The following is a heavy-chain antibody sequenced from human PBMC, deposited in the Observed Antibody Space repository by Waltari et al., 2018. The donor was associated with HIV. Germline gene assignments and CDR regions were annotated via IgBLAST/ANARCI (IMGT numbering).Heavy chain of an antibody. J-gene: IGHJ5*02. D-gene: IGHD1-20*01. CDR1: GGSFSGYY. CDR2: INHSGNT. V-gene: IGHV4-34*01. CDR3: ARSDLTGTKLRFDP. Sequence: QVQLQQWGAGLLKPSETLSLTCAVYGGSFSGYYWSWIRQPPGKGLELIGEINHSGNTNYNPSLKSRVTISVDTSKNQFSLKLSSVTAADTAVYYCARSDLTGTKLRFDPWGQGTLVTVSS.